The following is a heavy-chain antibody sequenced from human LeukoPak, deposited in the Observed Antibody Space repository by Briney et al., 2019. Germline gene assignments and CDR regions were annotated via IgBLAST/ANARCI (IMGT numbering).Heavy chain of an antibody. V-gene: IGHV3-23*01. D-gene: IGHD6-13*01. CDR3: AKSSSSWSYYFNY. J-gene: IGHJ4*02. Sequence: GALRLSCAASGFTFSGYAMAWVRQAPGKGLEWASSITITGSSPSYADSVKGRFTVSRDNSKNTLYLQMNSLRAEDTAVYFCAKSSSSWSYYFNYWGQGTLVTVSS. CDR1: GFTFSGYA. CDR2: ITITGSSP.